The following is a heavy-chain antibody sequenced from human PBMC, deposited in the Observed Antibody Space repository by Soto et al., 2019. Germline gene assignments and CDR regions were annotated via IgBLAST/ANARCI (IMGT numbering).Heavy chain of an antibody. Sequence: GSLRLSCAVSGFSVSSYYMNWVRQAPGKGLEWVSSISISSSDRYYAESVRGRFTISRDNAKNALYLQMNSLRADDTAVYFCVRGMNPLFGGQGTLVTVSS. CDR1: GFSVSSYY. V-gene: IGHV3-21*06. J-gene: IGHJ4*01. CDR3: VRGMNPLF. CDR2: ISISSSDR.